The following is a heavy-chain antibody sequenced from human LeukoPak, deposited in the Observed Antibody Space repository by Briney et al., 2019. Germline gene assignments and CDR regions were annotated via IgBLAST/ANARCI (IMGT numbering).Heavy chain of an antibody. Sequence: RGSLRLSCVASGFTFTSDAMNWVRQAPGKGLEWVSSTVSRGTTQYADSVKGRFTVSRDTSKNTLYLQMNSLRADDTAVYYCAKCSTPAYTTGWCNWIDPWGQGTLVAVSS. J-gene: IGHJ5*02. CDR2: TVSRGTT. CDR1: GFTFTSDA. D-gene: IGHD6-19*01. V-gene: IGHV3-23*01. CDR3: AKCSTPAYTTGWCNWIDP.